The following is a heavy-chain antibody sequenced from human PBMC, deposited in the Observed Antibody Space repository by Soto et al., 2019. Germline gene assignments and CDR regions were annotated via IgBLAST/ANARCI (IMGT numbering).Heavy chain of an antibody. CDR1: GYTFTTYG. Sequence: QVQLEQSGVEVKKPGASVKVSCKASGYTFTTYGISWVRQAPGQGLEWVGWVSPYDGDTNYADTLQGRVTMTTDTSTTTASMELRSLRSDATAMYYCARDHGGSYQSDSFDPWGQGPLVIVSS. CDR3: ARDHGGSYQSDSFDP. D-gene: IGHD1-26*01. J-gene: IGHJ5*02. V-gene: IGHV1-18*01. CDR2: VSPYDGDT.